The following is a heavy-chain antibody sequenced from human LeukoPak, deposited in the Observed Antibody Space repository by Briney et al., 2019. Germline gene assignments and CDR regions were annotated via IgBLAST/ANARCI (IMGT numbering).Heavy chain of an antibody. CDR1: GASISSSSNY. CDR3: ARVGTVVRGILRRIGFDY. Sequence: SETLSLTCTVSGASISSSSNYWAWIRQPPGKGLEWIGSIYHSGNTYDNPSLKSRVTISVDTSKNQFSLNVSSVTAADTAVYYCARVGTVVRGILRRIGFDYWGQGTLVTVSS. J-gene: IGHJ4*02. CDR2: IYHSGNT. V-gene: IGHV4-39*07. D-gene: IGHD3-10*01.